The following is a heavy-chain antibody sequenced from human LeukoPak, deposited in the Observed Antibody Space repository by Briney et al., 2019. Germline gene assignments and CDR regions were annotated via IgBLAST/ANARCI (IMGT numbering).Heavy chain of an antibody. V-gene: IGHV1-18*01. CDR1: GYTFTSYG. Sequence: ASVKVSCKASGYTFTSYGISWVRQAPGQGLEWRGWISAYNGNTNYAQKLQGRVTMTTDTSTSTAYMELRSLRSEDTAVYYCARSQYCTNGVCYNGDPESDYWGQGTLVTVSS. CDR2: ISAYNGNT. CDR3: ARSQYCTNGVCYNGDPESDY. J-gene: IGHJ4*02. D-gene: IGHD2-8*01.